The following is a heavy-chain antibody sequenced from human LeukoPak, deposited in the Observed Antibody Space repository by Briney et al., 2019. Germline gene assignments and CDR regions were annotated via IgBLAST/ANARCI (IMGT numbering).Heavy chain of an antibody. D-gene: IGHD2-2*01. CDR1: GYSFTSYW. CDR3: ARPLVPAASNYYYYGMDV. CDR2: IYPGDSDT. J-gene: IGHJ6*02. Sequence: GESLKISCKGSGYSFTSYWIGWVRQMPGKGLEWMGIIYPGDSDTRYSPSFQGQVTISADKSISTAYLQWSSLKAPDTAMYYCARPLVPAASNYYYYGMDVWGQGTTVTVSS. V-gene: IGHV5-51*01.